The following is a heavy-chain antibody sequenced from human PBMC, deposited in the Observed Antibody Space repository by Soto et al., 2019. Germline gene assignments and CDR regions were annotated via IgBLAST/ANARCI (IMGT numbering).Heavy chain of an antibody. Sequence: SETLSLTCAVYGGSFSGYYWSWIRQPPGKGLEWIGEINHSGSSNYNPSLKSRVTISVDTSKNQFSLKLSSVTAADTAVYYCARDSAYYDYVWGSYRPHRLNWFDPWGQGTLVTVPQ. CDR2: INHSGSS. V-gene: IGHV4-34*01. CDR1: GGSFSGYY. CDR3: ARDSAYYDYVWGSYRPHRLNWFDP. J-gene: IGHJ5*02. D-gene: IGHD3-16*02.